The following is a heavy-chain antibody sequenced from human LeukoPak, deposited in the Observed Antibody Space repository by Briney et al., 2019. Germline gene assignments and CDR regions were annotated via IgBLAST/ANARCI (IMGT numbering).Heavy chain of an antibody. D-gene: IGHD6-13*01. CDR3: ARERLYSSHVPFDY. CDR1: GYTFTDYY. Sequence: ASVKVSCKASGYTFTDYYMHWVRQAPGQGLEWMGWINPNSGGTNYAQKFQGRVAMTRDTSISTAYMELSRLRSDDTAVYYCARERLYSSHVPFDYWGQGTLVTVSS. J-gene: IGHJ4*02. V-gene: IGHV1-2*02. CDR2: INPNSGGT.